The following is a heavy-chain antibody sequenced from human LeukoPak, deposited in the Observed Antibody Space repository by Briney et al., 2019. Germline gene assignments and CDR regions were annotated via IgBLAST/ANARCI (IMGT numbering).Heavy chain of an antibody. CDR2: ISYDGSNK. J-gene: IGHJ4*02. Sequence: PGRSLRLSCAASGFTFSSYGMHWVRQAPGKGLEWVAVISYDGSNKYYADSVKGRFTISRDNSKNTLYLQMNSLRAEDTAVYYCARDAAYVGATPFDFWGQGTLVTVSS. CDR3: ARDAAYVGATPFDF. V-gene: IGHV3-30*03. CDR1: GFTFSSYG. D-gene: IGHD1-26*01.